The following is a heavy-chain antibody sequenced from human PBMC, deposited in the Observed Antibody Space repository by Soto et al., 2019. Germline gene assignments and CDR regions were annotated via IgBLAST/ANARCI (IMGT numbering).Heavy chain of an antibody. Sequence: EVQLLESGGGLVQPGGSLRLSCAASGFSFSSYAMIWVRQAPGKGLEWVSTISGSGGSTYYADSVKGRFTISRDNSKNTRYLQMNSLRAEDTAVYYCAKGAYSSSWRNWFDPWGQGTLVTVSS. CDR3: AKGAYSSSWRNWFDP. D-gene: IGHD6-13*01. V-gene: IGHV3-23*01. CDR1: GFSFSSYA. CDR2: ISGSGGST. J-gene: IGHJ5*02.